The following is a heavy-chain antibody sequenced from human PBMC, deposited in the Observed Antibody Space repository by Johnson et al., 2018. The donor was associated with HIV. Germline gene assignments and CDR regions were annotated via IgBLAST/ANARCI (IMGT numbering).Heavy chain of an antibody. CDR1: GFTVSSNY. Sequence: QMLLVESGGGLVQPGGSLRLSCAASGFTVSSNYMSWVRQAPGKGLEWVAVISYDGSNKYYADSVKGRFTISRDNSKNTLYLQMNSLRAEDTAVYYCAKDGHSYGRGPDAFDIWGQGTMVTVSS. CDR2: ISYDGSNK. J-gene: IGHJ3*02. CDR3: AKDGHSYGRGPDAFDI. D-gene: IGHD5-18*01. V-gene: IGHV3-30*18.